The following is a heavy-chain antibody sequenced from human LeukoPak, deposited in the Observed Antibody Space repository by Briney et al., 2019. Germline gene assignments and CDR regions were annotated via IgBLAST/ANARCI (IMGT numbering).Heavy chain of an antibody. J-gene: IGHJ4*02. D-gene: IGHD3-10*01. Sequence: SETLSLTCTVSGGSISSYYWSWIRQPPGKGLEWIGYIYYSGSTNYNPSLKSRVTISVDTSKNQFSLKLSSVTAADTAVYYCARAMVNYFGSGSYYNVFDQWGQGNLVTVSS. CDR3: ARAMVNYFGSGSYYNVFDQ. CDR1: GGSISSYY. V-gene: IGHV4-59*01. CDR2: IYYSGST.